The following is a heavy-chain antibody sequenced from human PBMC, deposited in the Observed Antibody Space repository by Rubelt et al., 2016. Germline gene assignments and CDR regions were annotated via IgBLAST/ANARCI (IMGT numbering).Heavy chain of an antibody. V-gene: IGHV4-59*05. D-gene: IGHD6-6*01. CDR2: IYYSGST. J-gene: IGHJ3*02. CDR1: GGSISSYY. Sequence: QVQLQESGPGLVKPSETLSLTCTVSGGSISSYYWSWIRQPPGKGLEWIGSIYYSGSTYYNPSLKSRVTISVDTSKNQFSLKLSSVTAADTAVYYCASPGYSSWNAFDIWGQGTMVTVSS. CDR3: ASPGYSSWNAFDI.